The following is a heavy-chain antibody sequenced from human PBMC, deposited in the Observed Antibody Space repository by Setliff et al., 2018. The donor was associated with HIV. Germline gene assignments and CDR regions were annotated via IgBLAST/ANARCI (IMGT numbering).Heavy chain of an antibody. CDR2: FDSTGSP. J-gene: IGHJ4*02. CDR3: AGDY. Sequence: PSETLSLTCSVSGDSVSSSPYYWSWIRQPAGKGLEWIGRFDSTGSPDYNPSLKSRVTISIDTSKNHFSLKLSSVTAADTAVYFCAGDYWGQGMLVTVSS. CDR1: GDSVSSSPYY. V-gene: IGHV4-61*02.